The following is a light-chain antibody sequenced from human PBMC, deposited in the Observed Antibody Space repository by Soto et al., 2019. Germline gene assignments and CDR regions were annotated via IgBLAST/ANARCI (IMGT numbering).Light chain of an antibody. CDR2: EVS. Sequence: QSVLTQPASVSGSPGQSITISCTGTSSDVGHYNHVSWYQQHPGKAPKLIIYEVSNRPSAVSDRFSGSKSGNTASLTLSGLQTDDEAHYYCTSDTGGSAPFVFGTGTKVTVL. CDR1: SSDVGHYNH. V-gene: IGLV2-14*01. J-gene: IGLJ1*01. CDR3: TSDTGGSAPFV.